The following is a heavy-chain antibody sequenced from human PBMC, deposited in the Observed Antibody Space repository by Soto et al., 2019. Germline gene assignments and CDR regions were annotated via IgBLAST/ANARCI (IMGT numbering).Heavy chain of an antibody. V-gene: IGHV4-59*11. Sequence: SKTLSLTCAVSGGSISSHYWSWIRQSPGKGLEWIGYIYYSGRTNYNPSLRRRVTISLDTSKNHFSLILNSVTAADTAVYYCARDSDYYGSGSLHNWFDPWGQGTLVTVSS. CDR2: IYYSGRT. CDR3: ARDSDYYGSGSLHNWFDP. D-gene: IGHD3-10*01. J-gene: IGHJ5*02. CDR1: GGSISSHY.